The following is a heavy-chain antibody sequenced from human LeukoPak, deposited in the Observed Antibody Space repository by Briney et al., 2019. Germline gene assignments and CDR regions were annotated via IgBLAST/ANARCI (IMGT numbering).Heavy chain of an antibody. CDR1: GGSISSYY. V-gene: IGHV4-4*07. J-gene: IGHJ6*03. D-gene: IGHD3-16*01. CDR3: ARETSQKGAHYMDV. CDR2: IYTSGST. Sequence: SETLSLTCTVSGGSISSYYWSWLRQPAGKGLEWIGRIYTSGSTNYNPSLKSRVTMSVDTSKNQFSLKRSSVTAADTAVYYCARETSQKGAHYMDVWGRGTTITISS.